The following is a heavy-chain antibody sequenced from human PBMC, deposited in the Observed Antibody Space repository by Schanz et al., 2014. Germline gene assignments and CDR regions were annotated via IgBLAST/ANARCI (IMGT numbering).Heavy chain of an antibody. D-gene: IGHD5-12*01. Sequence: QVQLVQSEAEVKKPGSSVKVSCKASGGTFSSYTINWVRQAPGQGLEWMGRIIPILGIANYAQKFQGRVTITADKSTSTASMELSSLRSEDTAVYYCARAFGGYDPAGALDYWGQGTLVTVSS. CDR2: IIPILGIA. CDR3: ARAFGGYDPAGALDY. J-gene: IGHJ4*02. V-gene: IGHV1-69*02. CDR1: GGTFSSYT.